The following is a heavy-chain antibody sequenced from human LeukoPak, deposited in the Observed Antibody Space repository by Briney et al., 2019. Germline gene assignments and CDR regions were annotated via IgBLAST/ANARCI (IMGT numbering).Heavy chain of an antibody. J-gene: IGHJ4*02. Sequence: GGSLRLSCAASGFTFSSYAMHWVRQAPGKGLEWVAVISYDGSNKYYADSVKGRFTISRDNSKNTLYLQMNSLRAEDTAVYYCARDSAGSGWIDYWGQGTLVTVSS. CDR2: ISYDGSNK. V-gene: IGHV3-30*04. D-gene: IGHD6-19*01. CDR1: GFTFSSYA. CDR3: ARDSAGSGWIDY.